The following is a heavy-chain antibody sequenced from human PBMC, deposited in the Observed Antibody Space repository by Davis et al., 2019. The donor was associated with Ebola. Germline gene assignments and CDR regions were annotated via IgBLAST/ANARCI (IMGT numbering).Heavy chain of an antibody. CDR2: IYYSGST. Sequence: MPSETLSLTCTVSGGSINNYFWSWIRQPPGKGLEWIGYIYYSGSTNYNPSLKSRVTISVDTSKNQFSLRLNSVTAADTAVYYCARGRRQFRRDAFDIWGQGTMVTVSA. J-gene: IGHJ3*02. CDR3: ARGRRQFRRDAFDI. V-gene: IGHV4-59*01. CDR1: GGSINNYF.